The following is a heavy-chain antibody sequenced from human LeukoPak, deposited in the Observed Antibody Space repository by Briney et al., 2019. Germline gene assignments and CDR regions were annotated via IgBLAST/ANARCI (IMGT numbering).Heavy chain of an antibody. CDR2: IYSGGST. CDR1: GLTVSSNY. D-gene: IGHD5-18*01. J-gene: IGHJ4*02. V-gene: IGHV3-66*01. CDR3: ARDLTYSYGYGY. Sequence: GGSLRLSCAASGLTVSSNYMSWVRQAPGKGLEWVSVIYSGGSTYYADSVKGRFTISRDNSKNTLYLQMNSLRAEDTAVYYCARDLTYSYGYGYWGQGTLVTVSS.